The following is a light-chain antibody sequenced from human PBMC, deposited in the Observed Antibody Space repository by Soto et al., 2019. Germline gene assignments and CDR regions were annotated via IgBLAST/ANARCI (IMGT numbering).Light chain of an antibody. CDR3: QQYNSFPFT. J-gene: IGKJ3*01. V-gene: IGKV1-5*01. Sequence: DIQMTQSPSTLSASVGDIVTITCRASQSISSSLAWYQQKPGKAPKLLIYDASSVESGVPSRFSGSGSGTEFTLTISSLQPDDFATYYCQQYNSFPFTFGPGTKVDIK. CDR2: DAS. CDR1: QSISSS.